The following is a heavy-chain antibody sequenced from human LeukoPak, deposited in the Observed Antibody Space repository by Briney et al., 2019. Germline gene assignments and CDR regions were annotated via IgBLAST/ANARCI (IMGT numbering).Heavy chain of an antibody. Sequence: PSQTPSLTCTVSGGSISSGGYYWSWIRQPPGKGLEWIGYIYHSGSTYYNPSLKSRVTISVDRSKNQFSLKLSSVTAADTAVYYCARESIAAAETGAFDIWGQGTMVTVSS. V-gene: IGHV4-30-2*01. CDR3: ARESIAAAETGAFDI. D-gene: IGHD6-13*01. CDR2: IYHSGST. CDR1: GGSISSGGYY. J-gene: IGHJ3*02.